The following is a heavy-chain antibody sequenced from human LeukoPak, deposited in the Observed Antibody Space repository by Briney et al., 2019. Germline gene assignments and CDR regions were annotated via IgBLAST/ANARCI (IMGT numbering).Heavy chain of an antibody. D-gene: IGHD3-16*01. V-gene: IGHV3-53*01. CDR3: ARAGLRRPYDY. J-gene: IGHJ4*02. Sequence: PGGPLRLSCAVSGFTVSSNYMSWVRQAPGKGLEWVSVIYSIGNTYYADSVKGRFTISRDTSKNTVYLQMNSLRAEDTAMYYCARAGLRRPYDYWGQGALVTVSS. CDR1: GFTVSSNY. CDR2: IYSIGNT.